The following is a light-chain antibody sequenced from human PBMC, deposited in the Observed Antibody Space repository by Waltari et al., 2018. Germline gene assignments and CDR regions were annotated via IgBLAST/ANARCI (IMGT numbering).Light chain of an antibody. V-gene: IGKV4-1*01. CDR3: QQYYSTPPT. Sequence: DIVMTQSPDSLAVSLGERATINCKSSQSVLYSSNNKNYLAWYQQKPGQPPKLLIYWASTRESGVPDRLSGSGSVTDFTLTISSLQAEDVAVYYCQQYYSTPPTFGQGTKVEIK. CDR2: WAS. J-gene: IGKJ1*01. CDR1: QSVLYSSNNKNY.